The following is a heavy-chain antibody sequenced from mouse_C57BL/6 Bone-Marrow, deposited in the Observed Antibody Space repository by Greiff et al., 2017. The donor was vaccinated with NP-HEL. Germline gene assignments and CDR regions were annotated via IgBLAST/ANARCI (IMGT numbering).Heavy chain of an antibody. J-gene: IGHJ4*01. CDR1: GYTFTTYP. V-gene: IGHV1-47*01. CDR2: FHPYNDDT. Sequence: LQQSGAELVKPGASVKMSCKASGYTFTTYPIEWMKQSHGRCLEWIGNFHPYNDDTKYNEKFKGKATLTVEKSSSTGYLDFSRLTSDDSAVYYGARRRNFDYAMDYWGQGTSVTVSS. CDR3: ARRRNFDYAMDY.